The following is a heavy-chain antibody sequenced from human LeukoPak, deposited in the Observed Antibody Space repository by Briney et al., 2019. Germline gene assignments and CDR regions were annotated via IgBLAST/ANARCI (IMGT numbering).Heavy chain of an antibody. J-gene: IGHJ3*02. Sequence: GGSLRLSCAASGFTFSSYEMNWVRQAPGKGLEWVSYISSSGSTIYYADSVKGRFTISRDNAKNSLYLQMNSLRAEDTAVYYCAREASYYYGSGYAFDTWGQGTMVTVSS. D-gene: IGHD3-10*01. CDR2: ISSSGSTI. V-gene: IGHV3-48*03. CDR3: AREASYYYGSGYAFDT. CDR1: GFTFSSYE.